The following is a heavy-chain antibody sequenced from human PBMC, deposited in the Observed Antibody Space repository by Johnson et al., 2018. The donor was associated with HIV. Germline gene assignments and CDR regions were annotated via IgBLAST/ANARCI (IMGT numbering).Heavy chain of an antibody. J-gene: IGHJ3*02. V-gene: IGHV3-30*18. CDR2: ISFAGVKK. Sequence: QVQLVESGGGVVQPGRSLRLSCAASGFSFSSYGMAWVRQAPGKGLEWVTVISFAGVKKYYADSVKGRFTISRDNSKGTLYLQMHGLRPEDTALYYCAKTYDDVGSGYDGAFDIWGQGTMVTVSS. CDR1: GFSFSSYG. D-gene: IGHD3-3*01. CDR3: AKTYDDVGSGYDGAFDI.